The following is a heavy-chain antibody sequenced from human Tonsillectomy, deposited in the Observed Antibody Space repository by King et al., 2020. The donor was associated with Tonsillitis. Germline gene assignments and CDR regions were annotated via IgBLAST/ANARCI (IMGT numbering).Heavy chain of an antibody. D-gene: IGHD6-6*01. CDR1: GYTFTGYY. V-gene: IGHV1-2*02. Sequence: VQLVESGAEVEKPGASVKVSCKASGYTFTGYYMHWVRQAPGQGLEWMGWIDPNNGDTNSAQKFQGRVTLTRDTSISTAYMELRRLRSDDTAVYYCARGEGSSSDLYYYGMDVWGQGTTVTVSS. J-gene: IGHJ6*02. CDR2: IDPNNGDT. CDR3: ARGEGSSSDLYYYGMDV.